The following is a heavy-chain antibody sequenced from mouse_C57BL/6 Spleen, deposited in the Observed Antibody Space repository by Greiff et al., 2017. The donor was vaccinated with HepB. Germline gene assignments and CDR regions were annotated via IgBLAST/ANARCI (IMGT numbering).Heavy chain of an antibody. Sequence: VQLVESGAELVRPGASVTLSCKASGYTFTDYEMHWVKQTPVHGLEWIGAIDPETGGTAYNQKFKGKAILTADKSSSTAYMELRSLTSEDSAVYYCTRYYYGSSYAPRAMDYWGQGTSVTVSS. D-gene: IGHD1-1*01. CDR2: IDPETGGT. V-gene: IGHV1-15*01. J-gene: IGHJ4*01. CDR1: GYTFTDYE. CDR3: TRYYYGSSYAPRAMDY.